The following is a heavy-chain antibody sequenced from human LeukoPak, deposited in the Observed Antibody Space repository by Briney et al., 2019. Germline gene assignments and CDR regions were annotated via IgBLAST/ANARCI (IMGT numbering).Heavy chain of an antibody. J-gene: IGHJ6*03. Sequence: GGSLRLSCAASGITFSSYWMHWVRQAPGKGLVWVSRINRDGSTTNYADSVRGRFTISRDNAKNTLYLQMDSLRAEDTAVYYCAKGGGYEAQYYYYYLDVWGKGTTVTISS. CDR2: INRDGSTT. CDR1: GITFSSYW. CDR3: AKGGGYEAQYYYYYLDV. D-gene: IGHD5-12*01. V-gene: IGHV3-74*01.